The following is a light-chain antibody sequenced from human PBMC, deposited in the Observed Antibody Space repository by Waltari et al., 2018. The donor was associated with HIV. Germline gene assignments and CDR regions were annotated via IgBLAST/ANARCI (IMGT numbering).Light chain of an antibody. CDR2: KYW. CDR3: QSADSSGQGV. Sequence: SYELTQPPSVSVSPGQTARITGLGDGFAKQYGYWYQQKPGQAPVMRILKYWEWPSGTTVTLTISGVQAEDEADYCCQSADSSGQGVFGGGTKLTVL. J-gene: IGLJ3*02. CDR1: GFAKQY. V-gene: IGLV3-25*03.